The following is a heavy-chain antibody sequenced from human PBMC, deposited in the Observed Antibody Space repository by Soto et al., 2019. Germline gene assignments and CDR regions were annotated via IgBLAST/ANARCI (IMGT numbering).Heavy chain of an antibody. CDR3: ARECSGWYWLLDY. CDR2: ISSNGGST. CDR1: GFTFSSYA. V-gene: IGHV3-64*01. Sequence: EVQLVESGGGLVQPGGSLRLSCAASGFTFSSYAMHWVRQAPGKGLEYVSAISSNGGSTYYANSVKGRFTISRDNSKNTLYHQMGSLRAEDMAVYYCARECSGWYWLLDYWGQGTLVTVSS. D-gene: IGHD6-19*01. J-gene: IGHJ4*02.